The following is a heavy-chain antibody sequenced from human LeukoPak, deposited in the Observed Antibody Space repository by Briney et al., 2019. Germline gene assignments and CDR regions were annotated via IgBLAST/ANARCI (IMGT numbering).Heavy chain of an antibody. Sequence: SETLSLTCAVYGGSFSGYYWSWIRQPPGKGLEWIGEINHSGSTNYNPSLKSRVTISVDTSKNQFSLKLSSVTAADTAVYYCARVGQYYDFWSGYNYYYYMDVWGKGTTVTVYS. CDR3: ARVGQYYDFWSGYNYYYYMDV. J-gene: IGHJ6*03. CDR2: INHSGST. D-gene: IGHD3-3*01. CDR1: GGSFSGYY. V-gene: IGHV4-34*01.